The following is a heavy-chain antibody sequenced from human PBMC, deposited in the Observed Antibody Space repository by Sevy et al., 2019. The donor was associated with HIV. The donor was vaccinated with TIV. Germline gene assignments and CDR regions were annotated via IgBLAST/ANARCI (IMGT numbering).Heavy chain of an antibody. CDR3: AKDHTGTYSGGVRGSMDV. CDR2: ISGGGGGT. Sequence: GGSLRLSCAASGFNFNNYAMSWVRQAPGKGLEWVSAISGGGGGTYYADSVKGRFRMSRDNSNNTMFLQLDSLRADDTAVYYCAKDHTGTYSGGVRGSMDVWGQGTTVTVSS. D-gene: IGHD1-26*01. CDR1: GFNFNNYA. J-gene: IGHJ6*02. V-gene: IGHV3-23*01.